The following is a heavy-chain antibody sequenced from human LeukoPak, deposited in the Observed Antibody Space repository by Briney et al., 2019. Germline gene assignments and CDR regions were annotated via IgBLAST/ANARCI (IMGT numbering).Heavy chain of an antibody. CDR1: GGSINSYY. CDR2: IYYSGSI. Sequence: SETLSLTCTVSGGSINSYYWNWIRQPPGKGLEWIGYIYYSGSINYNPSLKSRVTILVDKSKNQFSLKLSSVSAADTAVYFCARGHSSAYRPLDYWGQGTLVTVSS. D-gene: IGHD3-22*01. CDR3: ARGHSSAYRPLDY. V-gene: IGHV4-59*01. J-gene: IGHJ4*02.